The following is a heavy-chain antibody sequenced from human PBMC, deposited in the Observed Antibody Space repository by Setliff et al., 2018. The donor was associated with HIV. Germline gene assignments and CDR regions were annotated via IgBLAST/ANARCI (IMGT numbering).Heavy chain of an antibody. CDR2: ISAYNGNT. D-gene: IGHD3-3*01. Sequence: GASVKVSCKASGYTLSNYYMHWVRQAPGQGVEWMGWISAYNGNTNYAQKLQGRVTMTTDTSTSTACMELRSLRSDDTAVYYCARGYYNFWSGYYDSRFPNPIDAFDIWGQGTMVTVSS. CDR3: ARGYYNFWSGYYDSRFPNPIDAFDI. J-gene: IGHJ3*02. V-gene: IGHV1-18*01. CDR1: GYTLSNYY.